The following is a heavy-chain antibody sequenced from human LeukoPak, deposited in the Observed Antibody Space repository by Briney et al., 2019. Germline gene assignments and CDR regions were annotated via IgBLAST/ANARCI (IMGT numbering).Heavy chain of an antibody. Sequence: PSETLSLTCTVSGGSISSYYWSWIRQPPGKGLEWIGYIYTSGSTNYNPSLKSRVTISVDTSKNQFSLKLSSVTAADTAVYYCASWSGYYYCFDYWGQGTLVTVSS. CDR3: ASWSGYYYCFDY. V-gene: IGHV4-4*09. CDR1: GGSISSYY. D-gene: IGHD3-3*01. CDR2: IYTSGST. J-gene: IGHJ4*02.